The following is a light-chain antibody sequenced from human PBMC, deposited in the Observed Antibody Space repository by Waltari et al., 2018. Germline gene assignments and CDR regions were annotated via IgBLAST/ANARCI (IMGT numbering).Light chain of an antibody. Sequence: QSALTQPASVSGSPGQSITISCTGTRSDVGTYNYVSWYQQHPGKAPKLLIYDVSYRPSGVSYRFSGSNSGNTASLTISGLQAEDEADYYCSSYITTNTLELFGGGTSLTVL. CDR3: SSYITTNTLEL. V-gene: IGLV2-14*03. J-gene: IGLJ3*02. CDR1: RSDVGTYNY. CDR2: DVS.